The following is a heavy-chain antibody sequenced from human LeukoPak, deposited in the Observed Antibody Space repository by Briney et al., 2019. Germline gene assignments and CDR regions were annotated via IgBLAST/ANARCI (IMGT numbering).Heavy chain of an antibody. D-gene: IGHD6-19*01. J-gene: IGHJ4*02. V-gene: IGHV3-23*01. Sequence: PGGSLRHSCAVSGFSVSIYGMSWGRQAPGERGGWVSAITVSGDTTYYAESVKGRFIISRDNSKNTLYLQMNSLRAEDTAVYYCAQGYRSGWLPYWGQGTLVTASS. CDR3: AQGYRSGWLPY. CDR2: ITVSGDTT. CDR1: GFSVSIYG.